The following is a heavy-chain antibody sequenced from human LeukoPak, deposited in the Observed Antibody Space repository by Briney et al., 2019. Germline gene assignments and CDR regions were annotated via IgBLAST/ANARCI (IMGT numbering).Heavy chain of an antibody. D-gene: IGHD2-15*01. J-gene: IGHJ4*02. V-gene: IGHV3-21*04. Sequence: GGSLRLSCAASGFTFSSYNMNWVRQAPGKGLEWVSSITSSSSYIYYADSVKGRFTISRDNSKNTLYLQMNSLRAEDTAVYYCAKDGSGCSGGSCYQNFDYWGQGTLVTVSS. CDR2: ITSSSSYI. CDR1: GFTFSSYN. CDR3: AKDGSGCSGGSCYQNFDY.